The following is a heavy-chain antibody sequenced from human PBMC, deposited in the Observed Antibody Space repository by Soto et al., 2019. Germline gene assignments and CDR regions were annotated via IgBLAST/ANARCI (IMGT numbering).Heavy chain of an antibody. CDR3: AKGEDSGSYAFYYYYGMDV. CDR1: GFTFNSYA. D-gene: IGHD1-26*01. CDR2: ISGSGGST. V-gene: IGHV3-23*01. Sequence: EVQLLESGGGLVQPGGSLRLSCAASGFTFNSYAMSWVRQAPGKGLEWVSTISGSGGSTYYADSVKGRFTISRDNSKNTLYLQMNSLRAEDTAVYYCAKGEDSGSYAFYYYYGMDVWGQGTTVTVSS. J-gene: IGHJ6*02.